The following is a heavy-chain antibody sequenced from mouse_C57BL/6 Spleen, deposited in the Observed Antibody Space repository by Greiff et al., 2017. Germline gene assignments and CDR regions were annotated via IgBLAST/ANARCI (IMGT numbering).Heavy chain of an antibody. CDR3: ASYDYFDY. Sequence: QVQLKESGAELARPGASVKMSCKASGYTFTSYTMHWVKQRPGQGLEWIGYINPSSGYTKYNQKFKDKATLAADKSSSTAYMQLSSLTSEDSAVYYCASYDYFDYWGQGTTLTVSS. V-gene: IGHV1-4*01. D-gene: IGHD2-3*01. J-gene: IGHJ2*01. CDR2: INPSSGYT. CDR1: GYTFTSYT.